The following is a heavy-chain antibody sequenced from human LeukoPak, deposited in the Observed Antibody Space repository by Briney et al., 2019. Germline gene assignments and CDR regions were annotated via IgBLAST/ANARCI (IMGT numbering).Heavy chain of an antibody. CDR1: GGSISSSNW. V-gene: IGHV4-4*02. D-gene: IGHD3-22*01. Sequence: PSETLSLTCAVSGGSISSSNWWSWVRQPPGKGLEWIGEIYHSGSTNYNPSLKSRVTLSVDKSKNQFSLKLSSVTAADTAVYYCASLDGYDSSGYYYDFDYWGQGTLVTVSS. J-gene: IGHJ4*02. CDR3: ASLDGYDSSGYYYDFDY. CDR2: IYHSGST.